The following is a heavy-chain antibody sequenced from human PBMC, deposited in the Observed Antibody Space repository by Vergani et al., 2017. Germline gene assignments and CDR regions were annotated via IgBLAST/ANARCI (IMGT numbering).Heavy chain of an antibody. CDR3: ARAKRGRLAVGATDS. Sequence: QEQLVQSGSELKKPGASVKVSCKASGYSFNNSAIHWVRQAPGQGLAWMGWINPTTGNPTYARAFTGLFVFSLDTSISTAYLQIGSLKAEDSAVYFCARAKRGRLAVGATDSWGQGTLLTVSS. CDR2: INPTTGNP. D-gene: IGHD6-19*01. V-gene: IGHV7-4-1*01. J-gene: IGHJ4*02. CDR1: GYSFNNSA.